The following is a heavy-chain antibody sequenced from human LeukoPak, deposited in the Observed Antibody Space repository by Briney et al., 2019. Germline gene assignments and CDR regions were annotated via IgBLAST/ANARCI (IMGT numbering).Heavy chain of an antibody. J-gene: IGHJ4*02. CDR2: MYYRGNT. CDR3: ARDPGEGYSSSWYDY. CDR1: GGSISCYY. V-gene: IGHV4-59*12. D-gene: IGHD6-13*01. Sequence: PSETLSLTCTVSGGSISCYYWSWIRQPPGKGVEWIGYMYYRGNTNYNPSLKSRVTISVDTSKNQFSLKLSSVTAADTAVYYCARDPGEGYSSSWYDYWGQGTLVTVSS.